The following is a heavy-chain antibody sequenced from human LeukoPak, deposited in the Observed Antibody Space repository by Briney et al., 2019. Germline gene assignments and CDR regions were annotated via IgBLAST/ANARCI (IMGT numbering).Heavy chain of an antibody. CDR1: GFTFDDYA. CDR3: AAEGMATITFLTPIDY. CDR2: ISWNSGSI. Sequence: GGSLRLSCAASGFTFDDYAMHWVRQAPGKGLEWVSGISWNSGSIGYADSVKGRFTISRDNAKNSLYLQMNSLRAEDTALYYCAAEGMATITFLTPIDYWGQGTLVTVSS. J-gene: IGHJ4*02. D-gene: IGHD5-24*01. V-gene: IGHV3-9*01.